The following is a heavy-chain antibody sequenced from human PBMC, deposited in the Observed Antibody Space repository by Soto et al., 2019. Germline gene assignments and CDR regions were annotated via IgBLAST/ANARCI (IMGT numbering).Heavy chain of an antibody. CDR3: ARGFRDYGDFDY. V-gene: IGHV3-21*01. D-gene: IGHD4-17*01. CDR2: ISGGGSFS. Sequence: PGVSLRLSCVSSGFTFSSYSMNWVRRSPTKGLEWVSSISGGGSFSFFPDSLKGRFTISRDNARNSVTLEMNNLRVEDTATYYCARGFRDYGDFDYWGQGAQVTVSS. J-gene: IGHJ4*02. CDR1: GFTFSSYS.